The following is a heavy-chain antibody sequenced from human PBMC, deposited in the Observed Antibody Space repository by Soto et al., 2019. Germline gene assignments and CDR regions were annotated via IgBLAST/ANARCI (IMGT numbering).Heavy chain of an antibody. D-gene: IGHD6-19*01. CDR1: GGSISSGDYY. V-gene: IGHV4-30-4*01. CDR2: IYYSGST. CDR3: ARRAVAGINYYYYGMDV. J-gene: IGHJ6*02. Sequence: SETLSLTCTVSGGSISSGDYYWSWIRQPPGKGLEWIGYIYYSGSTYYNPSLKSRVTISVDTSKNQFSLKLSSVTAADTAVYYCARRAVAGINYYYYGMDVWGQGTTVTVSS.